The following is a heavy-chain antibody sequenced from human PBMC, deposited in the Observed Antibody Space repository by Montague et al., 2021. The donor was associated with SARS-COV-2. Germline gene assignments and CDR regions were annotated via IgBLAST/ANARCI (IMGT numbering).Heavy chain of an antibody. CDR3: ARARGRTGWFDS. Sequence: SETLSLTCAVRSGSFTNYYWNWIRQSPGKGLETLGEINYSGSTNYNPSLKSRVTISVDMSKNQVSLNLTSVTAADTAIYYCARARGRTGWFDSWGQGIQVTVSS. J-gene: IGHJ5*01. D-gene: IGHD3-10*01. CDR2: INYSGST. V-gene: IGHV4-34*01. CDR1: SGSFTNYY.